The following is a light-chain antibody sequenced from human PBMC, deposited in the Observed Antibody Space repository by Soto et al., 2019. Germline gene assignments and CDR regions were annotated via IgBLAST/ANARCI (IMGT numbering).Light chain of an antibody. CDR1: QSVSSSY. V-gene: IGKV3-20*01. J-gene: IGKJ5*01. CDR2: RTS. CDR3: QQYGGTPPIT. Sequence: EIVLTQSPGTLSLSPGERATLSCRASQSVSSSYLAWYQQKPGQAPRLLIYRTSNRATGIPDRFSGSGSGTDFTLTISRLEPEDFAVYYCQQYGGTPPITFGQGTRLEIK.